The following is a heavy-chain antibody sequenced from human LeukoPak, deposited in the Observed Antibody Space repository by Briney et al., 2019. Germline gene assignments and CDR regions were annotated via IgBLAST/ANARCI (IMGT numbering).Heavy chain of an antibody. D-gene: IGHD3-10*01. CDR3: ARDIRGVITWFDP. J-gene: IGHJ5*02. CDR2: INPDSGDT. CDR1: GNSFTGYY. Sequence: ASVMVSCKASGNSFTGYYIHWVRQAPGQGLEWMGWINPDSGDTDYAQKFHGRVTMTRDTSIGTAYMDLSRLTSDDTALYYCARDIRGVITWFDPWGQGTLVTVSS. V-gene: IGHV1-2*02.